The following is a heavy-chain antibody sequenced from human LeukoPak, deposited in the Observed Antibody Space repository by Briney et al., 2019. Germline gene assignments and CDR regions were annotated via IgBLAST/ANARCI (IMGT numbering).Heavy chain of an antibody. D-gene: IGHD2-2*01. Sequence: PGGSLRLSCAASEFIFSSYAMSWVRQAPGKGLEWVSGITGSGGTSYYTDSVRGRFTLSRDNSKNILYLQMNSLRAEDTAVYYCAKGFCVGTSCYPRFGLGSNWGQGTLVTVSS. CDR1: EFIFSSYA. CDR2: ITGSGGTS. J-gene: IGHJ4*02. CDR3: AKGFCVGTSCYPRFGLGSN. V-gene: IGHV3-23*01.